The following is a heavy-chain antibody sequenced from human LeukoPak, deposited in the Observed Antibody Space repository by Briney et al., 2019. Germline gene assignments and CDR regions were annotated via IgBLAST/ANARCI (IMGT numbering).Heavy chain of an antibody. V-gene: IGHV3-33*01. CDR1: GFTFSSHG. CDR2: IWYDGSNK. Sequence: GRSLRLSCAASGFTFSSHGMRWVRQAPGKWLEWVAVIWYDGSNKYYADSVKGRFTISRDNSKNTLYLQMNSLRAEDTAVYYCARGDDSSGWTFDYWGQGTLVIVSS. CDR3: ARGDDSSGWTFDY. J-gene: IGHJ4*02. D-gene: IGHD6-19*01.